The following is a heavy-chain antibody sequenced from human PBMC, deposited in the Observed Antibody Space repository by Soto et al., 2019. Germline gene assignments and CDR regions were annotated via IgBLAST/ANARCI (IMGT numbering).Heavy chain of an antibody. J-gene: IGHJ5*02. CDR1: GFTFRDHA. D-gene: IGHD3-22*01. Sequence: EAQLLASGGGLVQPGGSLRLSCVGSGFTFRDHAMRWVRQAPGRGLEWVSAISANGGSIQHADSVKGRFSVSRDNAKNTGYLHMDNLRTEDSAVYYCAKDRYYDTPGWFDPWGQGSRVIVSS. V-gene: IGHV3-23*01. CDR2: ISANGGSI. CDR3: AKDRYYDTPGWFDP.